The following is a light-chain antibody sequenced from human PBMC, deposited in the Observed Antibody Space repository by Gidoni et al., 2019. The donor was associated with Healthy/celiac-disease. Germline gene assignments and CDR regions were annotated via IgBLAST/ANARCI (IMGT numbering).Light chain of an antibody. CDR1: QSLLHSNGYNY. J-gene: IGKJ2*01. V-gene: IGKV2-28*01. CDR3: MQDLQTPRT. Sequence: DIVITQSPLSLPVTPGEPASISCRSSQSLLHSNGYNYLDWYLQKPGQSPQLLIYLGSNRASGVPDRFSGSGAGTDFTLKISRVEAEDVGVYYCMQDLQTPRTFGQGTKLEIK. CDR2: LGS.